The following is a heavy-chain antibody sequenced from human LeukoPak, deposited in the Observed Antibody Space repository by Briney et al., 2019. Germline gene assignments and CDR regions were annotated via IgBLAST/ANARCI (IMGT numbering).Heavy chain of an antibody. CDR3: ARVTIFGVVRYVDY. D-gene: IGHD3-3*01. V-gene: IGHV4-59*01. J-gene: IGHJ4*02. Sequence: PSETLSLTCTVSGGSISSYYWSWIRQPPGKGLEWIGYIYYSGSTNYNPSLKSRVTISVDTSKNQLSLKLSSVTAADTAVYYCARVTIFGVVRYVDYWGQGTLVTVSS. CDR1: GGSISSYY. CDR2: IYYSGST.